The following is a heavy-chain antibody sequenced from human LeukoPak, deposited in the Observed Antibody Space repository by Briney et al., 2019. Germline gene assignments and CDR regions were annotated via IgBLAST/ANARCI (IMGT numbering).Heavy chain of an antibody. CDR1: GLTVGSNY. J-gene: IGHJ4*02. V-gene: IGHV3-66*04. D-gene: IGHD6-13*01. CDR3: ARLAAAHHFDY. Sequence: PGGSLRLSCAASGLTVGSNYMTWVRQAPGKGLEWVSVIYSGGSTYYPDSVKGRFTISRDNSKNTLYLQMNSLRAEDTAVYYCARLAAAHHFDYWGQGTRVPVSS. CDR2: IYSGGST.